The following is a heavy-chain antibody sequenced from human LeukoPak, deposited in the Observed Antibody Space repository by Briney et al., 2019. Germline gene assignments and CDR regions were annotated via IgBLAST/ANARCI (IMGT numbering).Heavy chain of an antibody. Sequence: PGGPLSPSCKESGLTFSSSWLHWARNSQGKELLCLQPISLDGRTTNYADSVTGRFTIFRDNAKNTLYLQMTSLRVEDTAVYYCARPRTKLWRAYSSPDFWGRGTLVTVSS. CDR3: ARPRTKLWRAYSSPDF. D-gene: IGHD3-3*01. CDR1: GLTFSSSW. J-gene: IGHJ4*02. V-gene: IGHV3-74*01. CDR2: ISLDGRTT.